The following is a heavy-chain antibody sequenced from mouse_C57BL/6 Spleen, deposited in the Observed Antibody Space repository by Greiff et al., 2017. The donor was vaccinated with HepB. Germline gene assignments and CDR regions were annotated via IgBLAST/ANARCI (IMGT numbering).Heavy chain of an antibody. D-gene: IGHD1-1*01. CDR3: ARYYYGSSYVHWYFDV. CDR1: GYTFTSYW. Sequence: QVQLQQPGTELVKPGASVKLSCKASGYTFTSYWMHWVKQRPGQGLEWIGNINPSNGGTNYNEKFKSKATLTVDKSSSTAYMQLSSLTSEDPAVYYCARYYYGSSYVHWYFDVWGTGTTVTVSS. CDR2: INPSNGGT. V-gene: IGHV1-53*01. J-gene: IGHJ1*03.